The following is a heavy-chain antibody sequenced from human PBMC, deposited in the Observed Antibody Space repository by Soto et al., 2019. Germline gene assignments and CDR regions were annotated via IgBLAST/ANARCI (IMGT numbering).Heavy chain of an antibody. J-gene: IGHJ6*02. D-gene: IGHD1-20*01. V-gene: IGHV1-69*12. CDR3: ARGEYDVTVMAGTSMGYRHAHHGTDV. CDR1: GGTFSTFA. CDR2: IIPIFATP. Sequence: QDHLVQSGAAVKKPASSIKISCRSTGGTFSTFAFSWVRQAPGQGLEWMGGIIPIFATPIYAQKYQGRVTITAYDSTCTANMEVTRLSSNATPLYFCARGEYDVTVMAGTSMGYRHAHHGTDVWTQGTSVSVSS.